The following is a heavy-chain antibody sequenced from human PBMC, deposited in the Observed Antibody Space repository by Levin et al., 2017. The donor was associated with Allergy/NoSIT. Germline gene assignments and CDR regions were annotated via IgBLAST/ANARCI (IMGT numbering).Heavy chain of an antibody. CDR1: GFTFSSYA. J-gene: IGHJ3*01. Sequence: ASVKVSCAASGFTFSSYAMSWVRQAPGKGLEWVSAISGSGGSTYYADSVKGRFTISRDNSKNTVYLHLNNLTVEDTAVYYCARLKRPAGVYDSSDSFDVWGQGTMAIVSS. D-gene: IGHD5/OR15-5a*01. V-gene: IGHV3-23*01. CDR2: ISGSGGST. CDR3: ARLKRPAGVYDSSDSFDV.